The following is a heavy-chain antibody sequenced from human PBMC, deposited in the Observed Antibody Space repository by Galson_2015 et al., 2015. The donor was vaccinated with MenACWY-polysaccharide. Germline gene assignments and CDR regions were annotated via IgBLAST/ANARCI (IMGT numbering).Heavy chain of an antibody. CDR2: INQYGSEK. V-gene: IGHV3-7*01. CDR1: GFTFSTYA. Sequence: SLRLSCAASGFTFSTYAMSWVRQAPGKGLEWVANINQYGSEKYYVDSVKGRFTISRDNAKNSLYLQMNSLRAEDTAVYYCARDGGRTIGTTQRGYWGQGTLVTVSS. J-gene: IGHJ4*02. CDR3: ARDGGRTIGTTQRGY. D-gene: IGHD1-1*01.